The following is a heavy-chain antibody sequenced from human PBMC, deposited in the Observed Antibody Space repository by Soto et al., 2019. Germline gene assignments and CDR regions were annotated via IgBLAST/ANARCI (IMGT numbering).Heavy chain of an antibody. CDR2: INEEGTER. J-gene: IGHJ6*02. Sequence: EVQLVASGGGLVQPGGSLRVSCAASGFSFSSYWMSWVRHGPGKGLEWVADINEEGTERYYADSVKGRFTISRDNGENSVYLQMNNLRVDDTAVYSCAKSPMVRTFHYGMEVWGQGTTVTVSS. V-gene: IGHV3-7*05. D-gene: IGHD2-8*01. CDR3: AKSPMVRTFHYGMEV. CDR1: GFSFSSYW.